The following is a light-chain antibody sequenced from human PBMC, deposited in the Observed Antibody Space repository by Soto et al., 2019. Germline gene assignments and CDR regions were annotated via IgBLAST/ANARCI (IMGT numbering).Light chain of an antibody. V-gene: IGKV3-11*01. CDR3: HHRSNWPLT. CDR2: DAS. CDR1: QGIGRY. Sequence: EIVLTQSPGTLSLSPGESATLSCRASQGIGRYLAWFQQKPGQPPRLLIYDASTRATGIPGRFSGSGSGTDFTLTVSSLEPEDFAIYYCHHRSNWPLTFGPGTKVEI. J-gene: IGKJ3*01.